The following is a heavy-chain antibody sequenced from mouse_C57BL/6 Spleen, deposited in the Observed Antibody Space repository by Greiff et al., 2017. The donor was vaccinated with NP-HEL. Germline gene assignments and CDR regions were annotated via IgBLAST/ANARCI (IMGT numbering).Heavy chain of an antibody. CDR3: ARSDYYSNSAWFAY. D-gene: IGHD2-5*01. CDR1: GYAFTNYL. Sequence: VKLMESGAELVRPGTSVKVSCKASGYAFTNYLIEWVKQRPGQGLEWIGVINPGSGGTNYNEKFKGKATLSADKSSSTAYMQLSSLTSEDSAVYFCARSDYYSNSAWFAYWGQGTLVTVSA. V-gene: IGHV1-54*01. J-gene: IGHJ3*01. CDR2: INPGSGGT.